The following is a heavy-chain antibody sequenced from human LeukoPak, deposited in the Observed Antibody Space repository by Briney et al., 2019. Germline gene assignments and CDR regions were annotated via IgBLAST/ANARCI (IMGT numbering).Heavy chain of an antibody. D-gene: IGHD3-22*01. J-gene: IGHJ4*02. CDR2: INHSGST. Sequence: SETLSLTCAVYGGSFSGYYWSWIRQPPGKGLEWIGEINHSGSTNYNPSLKSRVNISVDTSKNQFSLKLSSVTAADTAVYYCASSGYDSSGYYICHWGQGTLVTVSS. V-gene: IGHV4-34*01. CDR3: ASSGYDSSGYYICH. CDR1: GGSFSGYY.